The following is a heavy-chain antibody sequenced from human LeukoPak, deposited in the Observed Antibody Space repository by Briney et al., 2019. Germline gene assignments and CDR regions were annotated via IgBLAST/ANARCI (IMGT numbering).Heavy chain of an antibody. D-gene: IGHD6-19*01. CDR1: GGSISSSSYY. J-gene: IGHJ5*02. CDR2: IYYSGST. Sequence: SETLSLTCTVSGGSISSSSYYWGWIRQPPGKGLEWIGSIYYSGSTYYNPSLKSRVTISVDTSKNQFSLKLSSVTAADTAVYYCAKYSSGWYGSNWFDPWGQGTLVTVSS. CDR3: AKYSSGWYGSNWFDP. V-gene: IGHV4-39*07.